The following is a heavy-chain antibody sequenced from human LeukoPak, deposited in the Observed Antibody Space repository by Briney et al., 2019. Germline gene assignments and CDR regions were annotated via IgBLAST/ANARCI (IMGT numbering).Heavy chain of an antibody. CDR1: GFTFSSYA. CDR2: ISGSGGST. J-gene: IGHJ4*02. Sequence: QPGGSLRLSCAASGFTFSSYAMSWVRQAPGKGLEWVSAISGSGGSTYYADSVKGRFTISRDNSKNTLYLQMNSLRAEDTAVYYCAKGRDYYYDSSGYYYGSEYFDYWGQGTLVTVSS. V-gene: IGHV3-23*01. CDR3: AKGRDYYYDSSGYYYGSEYFDY. D-gene: IGHD3-22*01.